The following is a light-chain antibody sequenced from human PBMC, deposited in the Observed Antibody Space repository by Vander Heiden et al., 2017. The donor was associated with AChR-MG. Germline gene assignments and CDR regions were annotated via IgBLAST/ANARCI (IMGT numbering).Light chain of an antibody. V-gene: IGLV3-19*01. Sequence: SSGVPQDPAVSVALGQTVRITCQGDSLRSYYTSWYQQKPGQAPVFVISGTDNRPSGIPDRFSGSSSGNTASLTITGAQAEDEADYYCGSRDNSGKHVVFGGGTKLTVL. J-gene: IGLJ2*01. CDR3: GSRDNSGKHVV. CDR1: SLRSYY. CDR2: GTD.